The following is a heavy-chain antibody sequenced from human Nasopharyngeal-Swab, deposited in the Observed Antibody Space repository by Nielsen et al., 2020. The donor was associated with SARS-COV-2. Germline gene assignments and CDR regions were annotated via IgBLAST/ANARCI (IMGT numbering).Heavy chain of an antibody. V-gene: IGHV3-23*01. CDR1: GFTFSSYA. D-gene: IGHD2-2*01. J-gene: IGHJ4*02. CDR3: AKDRSLYCSSTSCSKKFDS. CDR2: ISGSGGTT. Sequence: GESLKISCAASGFTFSSYAMSWVRQAPGKGLEWVSAISGSGGTTYYADSVKGRFTISRDNSKNTLYLQMNSLRAEDTAVYYCAKDRSLYCSSTSCSKKFDSWGQGTLVTASS.